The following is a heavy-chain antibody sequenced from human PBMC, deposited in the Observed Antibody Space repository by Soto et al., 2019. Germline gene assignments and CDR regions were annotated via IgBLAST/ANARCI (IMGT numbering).Heavy chain of an antibody. CDR1: GFTFSSYG. V-gene: IGHV3-33*01. CDR3: ARDEVTIFGVVTPYYCMDV. D-gene: IGHD3-3*01. CDR2: IWYDGSNK. Sequence: QVQLVESGGGVVQPGRSLRLSCAASGFTFSSYGMQWVRQAPGKGLEWVAVIWYDGSNKYYADSVKGRFTISRDNSKNTLSLQMNSLRAEDTAVYYCARDEVTIFGVVTPYYCMDVWGQGTTVTVSS. J-gene: IGHJ6*02.